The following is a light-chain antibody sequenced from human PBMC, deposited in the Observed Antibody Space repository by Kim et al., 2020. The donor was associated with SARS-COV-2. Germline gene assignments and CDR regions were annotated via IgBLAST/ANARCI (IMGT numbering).Light chain of an antibody. Sequence: DIQMTQSPSSLSACVGDSVTISCRASQNIYTSLNWYQQKQRQAPNLLIFGVSNLHSGVPSRFSGSGSETDFTLTIISLQPEDFANYYCQQSYSFYTFGQGTKLEI. V-gene: IGKV1-39*01. CDR3: QQSYSFYT. CDR2: GVS. CDR1: QNIYTS. J-gene: IGKJ2*01.